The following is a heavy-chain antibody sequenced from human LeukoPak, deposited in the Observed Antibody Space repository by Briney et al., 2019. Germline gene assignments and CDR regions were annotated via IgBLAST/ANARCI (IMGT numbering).Heavy chain of an antibody. CDR2: ISGSGGST. Sequence: PGGSLRLSCAASGFTFSNYAMSWVRQAPGKGLEWVSVISGSGGSTYYADSVEGRFTVSRDNSKNTLYLQMNSLRAEDTAVFYCAKETYGDPTGGRFQHWGQGTLVTVSS. J-gene: IGHJ1*01. CDR3: AKETYGDPTGGRFQH. V-gene: IGHV3-23*01. CDR1: GFTFSNYA. D-gene: IGHD4-17*01.